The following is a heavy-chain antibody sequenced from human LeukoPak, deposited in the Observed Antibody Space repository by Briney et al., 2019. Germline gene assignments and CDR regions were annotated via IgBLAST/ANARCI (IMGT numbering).Heavy chain of an antibody. CDR3: ARGADYGDYNV. CDR1: GGSVSSGSYY. Sequence: SETLSLTCTVSGGSVSSGSYYWSWIRQPPGKGLEWIGEINHSGSTNYNPSLKSRVTISVDTSKNQFSLKLSSVTAADTAVYYCARGADYGDYNVWGQGTLVTVSS. D-gene: IGHD4-17*01. J-gene: IGHJ4*02. V-gene: IGHV4-39*07. CDR2: INHSGST.